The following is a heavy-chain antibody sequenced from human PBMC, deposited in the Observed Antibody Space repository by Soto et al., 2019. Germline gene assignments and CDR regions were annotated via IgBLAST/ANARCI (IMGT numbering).Heavy chain of an antibody. CDR2: ISSSSNTI. V-gene: IGHV3-48*01. D-gene: IGHD1-20*01. J-gene: IGHJ4*02. Sequence: SLRLSCAASGFTFSIYSMNCVRQAPGKGLEWVSYISSSSNTIYYADSVKGRFTISRDNAKNSLYLQMNSLRAEDTAVFYCARERNWNYVDYWGQGTLVTVSP. CDR1: GFTFSIYS. CDR3: ARERNWNYVDY.